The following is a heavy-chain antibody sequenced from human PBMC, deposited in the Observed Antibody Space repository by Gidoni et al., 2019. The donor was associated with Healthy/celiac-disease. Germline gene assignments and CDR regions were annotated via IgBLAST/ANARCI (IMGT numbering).Heavy chain of an antibody. V-gene: IGHV3-21*01. Sequence: GFTFSSYSMNWVRQAPEKGLEWVSSISSSSSYIYYADSVKCRFTISRANAKTSLYLQMNSLRAEDTAVYYCARDLVVPAAIGYYYGMDVWGQGTTVTVSS. CDR3: ARDLVVPAAIGYYYGMDV. CDR1: GFTFSSYS. D-gene: IGHD2-2*01. J-gene: IGHJ6*01. CDR2: ISSSSSYI.